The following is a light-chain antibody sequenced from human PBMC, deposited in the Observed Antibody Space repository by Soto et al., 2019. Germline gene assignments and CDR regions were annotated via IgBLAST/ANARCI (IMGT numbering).Light chain of an antibody. CDR3: SSYTSSSTL. V-gene: IGLV2-14*01. CDR2: AVT. Sequence: QSALTKHASVSGSPGQSITISCTGTSSDVGGYNYVSWYQQHPGKAPTLMIYAVTGRPSGVSSRFSGSKSGNTASLTISGHQAEDGADYYCSSYTSSSTLFGTGTKLTVL. J-gene: IGLJ1*01. CDR1: SSDVGGYNY.